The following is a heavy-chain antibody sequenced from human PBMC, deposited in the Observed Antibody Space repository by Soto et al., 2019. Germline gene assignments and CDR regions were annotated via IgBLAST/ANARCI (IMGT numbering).Heavy chain of an antibody. CDR2: IWYDGSNK. V-gene: IGHV3-33*01. CDR3: ARVVCGGSCYSGDWFDP. D-gene: IGHD2-15*01. CDR1: GFTFSSYG. J-gene: IGHJ5*02. Sequence: QVQLVESGGGVVQPGRSLRLSCAASGFTFSSYGMHWVRQAPGKGLEWVAFIWYDGSNKYYADSVKGRFTISRDNSKKTLYLQMKSLRAKDTAVYYCARVVCGGSCYSGDWFDPWGQGTLVTVSS.